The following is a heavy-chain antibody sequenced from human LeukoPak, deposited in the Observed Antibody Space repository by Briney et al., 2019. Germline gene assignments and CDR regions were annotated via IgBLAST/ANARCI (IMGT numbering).Heavy chain of an antibody. D-gene: IGHD3-16*01. J-gene: IGHJ4*02. CDR2: ISSSSDYI. CDR3: AREGEGGFDN. V-gene: IGHV3-21*01. CDR1: EFTFSSYN. Sequence: GGSLRLSCAASEFTFSSYNMNWVRQAPGKGLEWVSSISSSSDYIYYADSVKGRFAISRDNAKNSLYLQMNSLRVEDTAIYYCAREGEGGFDNWGQGTLVTVSS.